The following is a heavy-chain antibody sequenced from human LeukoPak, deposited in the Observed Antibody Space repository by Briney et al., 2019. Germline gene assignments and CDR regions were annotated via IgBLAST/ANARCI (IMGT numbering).Heavy chain of an antibody. J-gene: IGHJ6*03. V-gene: IGHV4-61*09. CDR3: ARGPPPGYYYYYYMDV. CDR1: GGSISSGSYY. CDR2: IYTSGRT. Sequence: SETLSLTCTVSGGSISSGSYYWSWVRHPAGKGLEWIGHIYTSGRTNYNPSLKSRVTISVDTSKNRFSLKLSSVTAADTAVYYCARGPPPGYYYYYYMDVWGKGTTVTISS.